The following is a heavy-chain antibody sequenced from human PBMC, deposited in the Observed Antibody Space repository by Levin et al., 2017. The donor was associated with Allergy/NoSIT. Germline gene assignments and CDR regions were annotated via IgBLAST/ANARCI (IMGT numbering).Heavy chain of an antibody. J-gene: IGHJ3*02. V-gene: IGHV3-13*04. D-gene: IGHD2-15*01. CDR2: IYTAGDT. CDR1: GFTFSDYD. Sequence: AASVKVSCAGSGFTFSDYDMHWVRQAPGKGLEWVSAIYTAGDTYYSGSVKGRFTVSRDNAKNSLYLQMHDLRAGDTALYYCARGRYCSGGTCYAGAFDIWGQGTMVTVAS. CDR3: ARGRYCSGGTCYAGAFDI.